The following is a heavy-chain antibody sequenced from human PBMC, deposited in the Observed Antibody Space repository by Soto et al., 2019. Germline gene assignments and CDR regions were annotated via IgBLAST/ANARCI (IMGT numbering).Heavy chain of an antibody. Sequence: KGLEWVAVISYDGSNKYYADSVKCRFTISRDNSKNTLYLQMNSLRAEDTAVYYCAKCFFRAEDGIRGVRSVSAFLLNRSSDL. CDR2: ISYDGSNK. D-gene: IGHD2-8*02. V-gene: IGHV3-30*18. J-gene: IGHJ2*01. CDR3: AKCFFRAEDGIRGVRSVSAFLLNRSSDL.